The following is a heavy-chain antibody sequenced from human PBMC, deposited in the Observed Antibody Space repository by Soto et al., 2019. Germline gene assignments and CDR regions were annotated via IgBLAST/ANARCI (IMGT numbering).Heavy chain of an antibody. D-gene: IGHD3-9*01. CDR3: ARVADYDILTLSFDY. CDR1: GGSISSYY. J-gene: IGHJ4*02. Sequence: SETLSLTCTVSGGSISSYYWSWIRQPPGKGLEWIGYIYYSGSTNYNPSLKSRVTISVDTSKNQFSLKLSSVTAADTAVYYCARVADYDILTLSFDYWGQGTLVTVSS. CDR2: IYYSGST. V-gene: IGHV4-59*01.